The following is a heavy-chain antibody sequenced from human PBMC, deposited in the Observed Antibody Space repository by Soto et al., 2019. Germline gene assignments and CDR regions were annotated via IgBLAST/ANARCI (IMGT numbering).Heavy chain of an antibody. D-gene: IGHD4-17*01. J-gene: IGHJ5*02. Sequence: NPSETLSLTCSVSGGSMSKFYWSWIRKTAGKGLEWMGRVYATGTSDYNPSLRSRIAMSVDISKKTFSLRLRSVTAADTGVYYCVRDGSKTLRDCFDPWGQGILVTVSS. CDR3: VRDGSKTLRDCFDP. CDR2: VYATGTS. V-gene: IGHV4-4*07. CDR1: GGSMSKFY.